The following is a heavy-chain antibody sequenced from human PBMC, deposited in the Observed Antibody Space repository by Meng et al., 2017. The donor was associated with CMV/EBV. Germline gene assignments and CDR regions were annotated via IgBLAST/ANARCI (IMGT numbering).Heavy chain of an antibody. V-gene: IGHV1-2*02. CDR2: LNPNSGGT. Sequence: ASVKVSCKASGSTFTDYYMHWVRQTPGQGFEWMGWLNPNSGGTNSAQKFQGRVTMTRDTSISTAYLEVSRLRSDDTAIYYCARDHRTIAAAGSVSYYYGMDVWGQGTTVTVSS. CDR3: ARDHRTIAAAGSVSYYYGMDV. CDR1: GSTFTDYY. D-gene: IGHD6-13*01. J-gene: IGHJ6*02.